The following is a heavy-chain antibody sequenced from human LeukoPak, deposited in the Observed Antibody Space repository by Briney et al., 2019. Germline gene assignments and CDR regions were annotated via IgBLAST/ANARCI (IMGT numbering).Heavy chain of an antibody. D-gene: IGHD6-13*01. CDR1: GGSISSYY. J-gene: IGHJ4*02. Sequence: SETLSLTCTVSGGSISSYYWSWIRQPPGKGLEWIGEINHSGSTNYNPSLKSRVTISVDTSKNQFSLKLSSVTAADTAVYYCARGGSVFRSWYSSSWPYYFDYWGQGTLVTVSS. V-gene: IGHV4-34*01. CDR2: INHSGST. CDR3: ARGGSVFRSWYSSSWPYYFDY.